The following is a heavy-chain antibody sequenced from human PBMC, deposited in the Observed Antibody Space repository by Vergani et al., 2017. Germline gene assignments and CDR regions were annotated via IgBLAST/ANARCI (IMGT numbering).Heavy chain of an antibody. Sequence: EVQLVESGGGLVQPGGSLRLSCAASGFTFSSHWMSWVRQAPGKGLEWVANIKQDGSEKYYVDSVKGRFTISRDNAKNSLYLQMNRLRAEDTAVYYCAREIIVVVPAANNYYYYYMDGWGKGTTVTVSS. CDR2: IKQDGSEK. CDR1: GFTFSSHW. D-gene: IGHD2-2*01. CDR3: AREIIVVVPAANNYYYYYMDG. V-gene: IGHV3-7*01. J-gene: IGHJ6*03.